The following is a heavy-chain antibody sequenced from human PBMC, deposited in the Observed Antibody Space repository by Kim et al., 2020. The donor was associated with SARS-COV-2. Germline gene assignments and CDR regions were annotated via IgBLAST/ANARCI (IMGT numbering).Heavy chain of an antibody. J-gene: IGHJ6*02. CDR3: ARVKVTRGVYITTYYYSDHGMDV. CDR1: GGSFNDYF. V-gene: IGHV4-34*01. D-gene: IGHD3-10*01. Sequence: SETLSLTCAVYGGSFNDYFWTWIRQPPGKGLEWIGKINHSGNTNYNPSLKSRVSMSVDTSKNQFSLKVRSVTAADTAVYFCARVKVTRGVYITTYYYSDHGMDVWGQGTTVTVSS. CDR2: INHSGNT.